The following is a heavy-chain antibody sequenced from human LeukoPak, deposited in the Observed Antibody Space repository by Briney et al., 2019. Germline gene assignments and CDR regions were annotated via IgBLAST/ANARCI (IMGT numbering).Heavy chain of an antibody. D-gene: IGHD7-27*01. V-gene: IGHV3-48*03. CDR1: GFSFSNYE. Sequence: TGGCLRLSCAASGFSFSNYEMNWVRQTPGKGLEWVSYMSSSGSMTWYADSVKGRFTIGRDNAMNSLYLQMNSLRAEDTALYYCATYTGAHHKTFDDWGQGTLVTVSS. CDR3: ATYTGAHHKTFDD. J-gene: IGHJ4*02. CDR2: MSSSGSMT.